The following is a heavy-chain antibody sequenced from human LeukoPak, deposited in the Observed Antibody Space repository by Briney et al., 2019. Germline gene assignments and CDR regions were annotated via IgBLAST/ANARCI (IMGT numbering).Heavy chain of an antibody. CDR1: GFTLTHYG. CDR3: AKSPIAAPRYNFMDV. J-gene: IGHJ3*01. Sequence: GGSLRLSCTASGFTLTHYGMHWVRQAPGKGLEWVAFIQYDESNKYYADSVKSRFTFSRDNSKNTMYLQMISLRAEDTAVYFCAKSPIAAPRYNFMDVWGQGTMVTVSS. CDR2: IQYDESNK. V-gene: IGHV3-30*02. D-gene: IGHD1-1*01.